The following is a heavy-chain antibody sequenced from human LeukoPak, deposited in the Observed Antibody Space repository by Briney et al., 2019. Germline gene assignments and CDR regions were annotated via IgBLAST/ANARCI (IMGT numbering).Heavy chain of an antibody. V-gene: IGHV1-69*06. CDR2: IIPMFGTA. CDR3: ARDPYSDFWSGYSFVT. J-gene: IGHJ5*02. Sequence: SVTVSCKASGDTFSSSGFSWLRQAPGQGLEWMGRIIPMFGTALYAETFQGRVTITADKSTGTVYMEVSSLRSEGTAVYYCARDPYSDFWSGYSFVTWGQGTLVTVSS. D-gene: IGHD3-3*01. CDR1: GDTFSSSG.